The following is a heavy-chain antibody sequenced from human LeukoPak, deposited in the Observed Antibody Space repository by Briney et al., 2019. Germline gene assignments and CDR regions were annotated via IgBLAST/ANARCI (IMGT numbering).Heavy chain of an antibody. CDR3: VRLHYGSGTDNWFDP. D-gene: IGHD3-10*01. V-gene: IGHV3-23*01. Sequence: PGGSLRLSCAASGFTFSSYAMSWVRQAPGKGLEWVSTININGATTFYADSVKGRFTVSRDNSRNTLFLQMNSLRAVDTAIYFCVRLHYGSGTDNWFDPWGQGTLVTVSS. CDR2: ININGATT. CDR1: GFTFSSYA. J-gene: IGHJ5*02.